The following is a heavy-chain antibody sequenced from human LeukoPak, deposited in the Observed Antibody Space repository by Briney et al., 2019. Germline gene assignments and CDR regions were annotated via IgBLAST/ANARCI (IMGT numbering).Heavy chain of an antibody. D-gene: IGHD4-17*01. J-gene: IGHJ4*02. Sequence: ASVKVSCKASGYTFTGYYMHWVRQAPGQGLEWMGWINPNSGGTNYAQKFQGRVTMPRHTSISTAYIELSRLRSDDTAVYYCARDPKTTVTTWSDYWRQGTMVTVSS. CDR3: ARDPKTTVTTWSDY. CDR1: GYTFTGYY. V-gene: IGHV1-2*02. CDR2: INPNSGGT.